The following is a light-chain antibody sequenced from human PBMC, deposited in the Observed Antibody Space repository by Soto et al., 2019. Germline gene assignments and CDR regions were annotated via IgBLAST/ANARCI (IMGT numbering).Light chain of an antibody. CDR2: AAS. J-gene: IGKJ1*01. CDR1: QSISSY. V-gene: IGKV1-39*01. Sequence: IQMTQSPSSLSASLLDIFSITFLSSQSISSYLNWYQQKPGKAPKLLIYAASSLQSGVPSRFSGSGSGTDFTLTISSLQPEDFATYYCQQSGDTPPWTFGQGTKVDIK. CDR3: QQSGDTPPWT.